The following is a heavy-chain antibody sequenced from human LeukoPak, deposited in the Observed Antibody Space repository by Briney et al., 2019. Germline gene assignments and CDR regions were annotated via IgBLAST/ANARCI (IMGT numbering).Heavy chain of an antibody. CDR1: GYSISSGYY. CDR2: IYHSGST. D-gene: IGHD3-22*01. CDR3: ARVTGYMIEDYFDY. V-gene: IGHV4-38-2*02. J-gene: IGHJ4*02. Sequence: PSETLSLTCTVSGYSISSGYYWGWIRQPPGKGLEWIGSIYHSGSTYYNPSLKSRVTISVDTSKNQFSLKLSSVTAADTAVYYCARVTGYMIEDYFDYWGQGTLVTVS.